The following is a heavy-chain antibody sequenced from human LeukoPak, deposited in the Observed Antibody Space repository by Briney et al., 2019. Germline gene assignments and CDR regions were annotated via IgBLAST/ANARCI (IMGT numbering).Heavy chain of an antibody. D-gene: IGHD3-10*01. V-gene: IGHV3-30*18. J-gene: IGHJ4*02. CDR1: GFTFSGYG. Sequence: GGSLRLSCAASGFTFSGYGMHWVRQTPDKGLEWMAIISYDGSSKKFADSVKGRFTISRDNSKNTLYLQINSLRAEDTAVYYCAKDIAYGSGSYIGIDYWGQGTLVTVSS. CDR3: AKDIAYGSGSYIGIDY. CDR2: ISYDGSSK.